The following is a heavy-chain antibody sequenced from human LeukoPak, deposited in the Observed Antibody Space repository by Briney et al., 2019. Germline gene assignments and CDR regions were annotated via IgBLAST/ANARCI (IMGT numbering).Heavy chain of an antibody. CDR1: GYTFTNYY. CDR2: INPSGGST. J-gene: IGHJ5*02. Sequence: ASVKVSCKASGYTFTNYYMHWVRQAPGQGLEWMGTINPSGGSTSYAQKFQGRVTMTRDMSTSTVYMQLSSLRYEDTAVYYCARFLPQKWELPGNWFDPWGQGTLVTVSS. CDR3: ARFLPQKWELPGNWFDP. V-gene: IGHV1-46*01. D-gene: IGHD1-26*01.